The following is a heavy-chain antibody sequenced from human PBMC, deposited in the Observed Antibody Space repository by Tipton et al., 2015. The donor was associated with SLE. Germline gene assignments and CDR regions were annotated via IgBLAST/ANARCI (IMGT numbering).Heavy chain of an antibody. CDR2: ISHSGST. V-gene: IGHV4-38-2*01. Sequence: GLVKPSETLSLTCAVSGYSISSGYSWGWIRQPPGKGLEWIGNISHSGSTQYNPSLKSRVTISVDTSKNQFSLKLSSVTAADTAVYSCARVRRVLWLPSSFDSWGQGTVVTVSS. D-gene: IGHD3-10*01. CDR1: GYSISSGYS. CDR3: ARVRRVLWLPSSFDS. J-gene: IGHJ4*02.